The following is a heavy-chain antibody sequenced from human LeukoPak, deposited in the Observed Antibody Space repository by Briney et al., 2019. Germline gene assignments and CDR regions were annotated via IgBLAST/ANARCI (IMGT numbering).Heavy chain of an antibody. D-gene: IGHD3-22*01. CDR3: ARVGGYHYFYGMDI. Sequence: GSLRLSCAASGFTFSDYNMIWVRQAPGKGLEWVSYINSSSTTMSYVDSVRGRFTISRENARNSLYLQMNSLRDEDTAVYYCARVGGYHYFYGMDIWGQGTTVTVSS. V-gene: IGHV3-48*02. CDR1: GFTFSDYN. CDR2: INSSSTTM. J-gene: IGHJ6*02.